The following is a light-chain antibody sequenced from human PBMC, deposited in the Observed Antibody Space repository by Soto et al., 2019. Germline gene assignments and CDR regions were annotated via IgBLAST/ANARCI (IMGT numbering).Light chain of an antibody. CDR3: QPYGSSSFT. Sequence: EIVLTQSPGTLSLSTGERATLSCRASQSVSSSYLAWYKQKPGQAPRLLIYGASSRATGIPDRFSGSGSGTDFTRTISRLEPEDITVYYCQPYGSSSFTFGPGTKVDIE. V-gene: IGKV3-20*01. CDR1: QSVSSSY. CDR2: GAS. J-gene: IGKJ3*01.